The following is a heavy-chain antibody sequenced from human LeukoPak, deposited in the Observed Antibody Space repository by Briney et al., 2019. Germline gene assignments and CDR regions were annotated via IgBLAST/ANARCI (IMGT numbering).Heavy chain of an antibody. CDR1: GFTFSTYS. D-gene: IGHD3/OR15-3a*01. CDR3: AKSRGSGLFDY. J-gene: IGHJ4*02. V-gene: IGHV3-21*04. Sequence: GGSLRLSCAASGFTFSTYSMNWVRQAPGKGLEWVSSISSGSIHIYYADSVKGRFTISRDNSKNTLNLQMNSLRAEDTALYYCAKSRGSGLFDYWGQGTLVTVAS. CDR2: ISSGSIHI.